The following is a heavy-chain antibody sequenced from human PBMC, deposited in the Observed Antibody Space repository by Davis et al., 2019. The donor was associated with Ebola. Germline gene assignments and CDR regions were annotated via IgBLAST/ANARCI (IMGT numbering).Heavy chain of an antibody. D-gene: IGHD4-17*01. Sequence: SVTVSRKASGYTFTSYAMHWVRQAPGQRLARMGWINAGNGNTKYSQKFQGRVTITRDTSASTAYMELSSLRSEDTAVYYCARLFYGDIDYWGQGTLVTVSS. CDR3: ARLFYGDIDY. CDR1: GYTFTSYA. J-gene: IGHJ4*02. V-gene: IGHV1-3*01. CDR2: INAGNGNT.